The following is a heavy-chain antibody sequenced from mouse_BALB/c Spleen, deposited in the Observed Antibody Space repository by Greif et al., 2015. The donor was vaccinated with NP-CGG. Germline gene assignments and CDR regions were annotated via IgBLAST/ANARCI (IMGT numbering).Heavy chain of an antibody. CDR1: GFTFSSYT. Sequence: DVKLVESGGGLVKPGGSLKLSCAASGFTFSSYTMSWVRQTPEKRLEWVATISSGGSYTYYPDSVKGRFTISRDNAKNTLYLQMSSLKSEDTAMYYCTRGGDEFAYWGQGTLVTVSA. CDR3: TRGGDEFAY. D-gene: IGHD3-3*01. CDR2: ISSGGSYT. V-gene: IGHV5-6-4*01. J-gene: IGHJ3*01.